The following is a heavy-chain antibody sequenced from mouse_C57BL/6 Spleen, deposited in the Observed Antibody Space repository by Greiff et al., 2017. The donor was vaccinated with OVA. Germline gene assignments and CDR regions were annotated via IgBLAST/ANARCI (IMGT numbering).Heavy chain of an antibody. Sequence: QVQLQQSGPGLVQPSQSLSITCTVSGFSLTSYGVHWVRQSPGKGLEWLGVIWSGGGTDSNAAFISRLSISKDNSKSQVFFKMNSLQADDTDIYYCDRTYYCSSDVSYYFDYWGQGTTLTVSS. V-gene: IGHV2-2*01. D-gene: IGHD1-1*01. CDR1: GFSLTSYG. J-gene: IGHJ2*01. CDR2: IWSGGGT. CDR3: DRTYYCSSDVSYYFDY.